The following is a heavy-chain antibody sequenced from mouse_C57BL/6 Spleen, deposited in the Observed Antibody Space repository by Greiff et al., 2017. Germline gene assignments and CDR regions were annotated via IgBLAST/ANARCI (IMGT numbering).Heavy chain of an antibody. V-gene: IGHV1-18*01. D-gene: IGHD2-1*01. CDR2: INPNNGGT. J-gene: IGHJ2*01. Sequence: EVQLVESGPELVKPGASVKIPCKASGYTFTDYNMDWVKQSHGKSLEWIGDINPNNGGTIYNQKFKGKATLTVDKSSSTAYMELRSLTSEDTAVYYCARSGGNYDNYFDCWGQGTTLTVSS. CDR3: ARSGGNYDNYFDC. CDR1: GYTFTDYN.